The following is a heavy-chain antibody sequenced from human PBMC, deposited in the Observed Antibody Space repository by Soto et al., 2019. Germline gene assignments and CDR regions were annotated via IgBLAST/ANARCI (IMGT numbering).Heavy chain of an antibody. Sequence: EVQLVESGGGLVKPGGSLRLSCAASGFALSNAWMSWVRQAPGKGLEWVGRIKTKTDGGTTDYAAPVKGRFTISRDDSKNTMYLQMNSLKAEVTAVYYCTNVGGNGGALDYWGQGTLVTVSS. CDR2: IKTKTDGGTT. V-gene: IGHV3-15*01. CDR3: TNVGGNGGALDY. J-gene: IGHJ4*02. D-gene: IGHD1-26*01. CDR1: GFALSNAW.